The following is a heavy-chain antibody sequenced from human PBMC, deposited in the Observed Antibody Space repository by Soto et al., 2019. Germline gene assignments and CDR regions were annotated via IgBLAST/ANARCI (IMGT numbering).Heavy chain of an antibody. CDR2: IYYSGNT. Sequence: PSETLSLTCTVSGGSISSGYYWSWIRQYPGKGLEWIGYIYYSGNTYYNPSLKSRVSISLDTSKSQFSLKLDSVTAADTAVYYCARDAPVELRVPNSMYVGGQGTTVTVSS. D-gene: IGHD3-16*01. CDR1: GGSISSGYY. J-gene: IGHJ6*02. CDR3: ARDAPVELRVPNSMYV. V-gene: IGHV4-31*03.